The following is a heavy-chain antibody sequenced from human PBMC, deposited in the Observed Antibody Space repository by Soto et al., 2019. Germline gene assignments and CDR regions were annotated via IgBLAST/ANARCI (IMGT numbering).Heavy chain of an antibody. Sequence: GGSLRLSCAASGFTFSSYSMNWVRQAPGKGLEWVSSISSSSSYIYYADSVKGRFTISRDNAKNSLYLQMNSLRAEDTAVYYCARDRLIVATTPLDYWGQGTLVTVSS. CDR3: ARDRLIVATTPLDY. CDR2: ISSSSSYI. D-gene: IGHD5-12*01. J-gene: IGHJ4*02. CDR1: GFTFSSYS. V-gene: IGHV3-21*01.